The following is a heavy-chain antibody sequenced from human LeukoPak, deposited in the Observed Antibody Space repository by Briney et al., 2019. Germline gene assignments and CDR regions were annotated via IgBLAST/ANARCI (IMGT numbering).Heavy chain of an antibody. D-gene: IGHD3-22*01. Sequence: SQTLSLTCTVSGGSISSGSYYWSWIRQPAGKGLEWIGRIYTSGNTNYNPSLKSRVTISVDTSKNQFSLKLSSVTAADTAVYYCARDVGDSSGYGDYWGQGTLVTVSS. CDR1: GGSISSGSYY. J-gene: IGHJ4*02. V-gene: IGHV4-61*02. CDR3: ARDVGDSSGYGDY. CDR2: IYTSGNT.